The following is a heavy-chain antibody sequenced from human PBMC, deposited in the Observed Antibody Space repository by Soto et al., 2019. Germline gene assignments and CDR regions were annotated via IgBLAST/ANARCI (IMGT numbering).Heavy chain of an antibody. D-gene: IGHD6-6*01. CDR2: IHPGDFDA. CDR3: ARQPFDSRSLVPHAFDI. V-gene: IGHV5-51*01. J-gene: IGHJ3*02. CDR1: GYSFSNYW. Sequence: HGESLKISCQGSGYSFSNYWIGWVRQMPGKGLEWMGMIHPGDFDARYSPSFQGHFTISADKSIDTTYLQCSSLTAADSAMYYCARQPFDSRSLVPHAFDIWGQGTMVTVSS.